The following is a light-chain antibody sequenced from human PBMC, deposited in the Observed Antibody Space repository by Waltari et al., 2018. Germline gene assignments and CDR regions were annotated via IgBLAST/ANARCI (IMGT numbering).Light chain of an antibody. CDR2: GAS. Sequence: EIVLTQSPGTLSLSPGERATLSCRASQSVSSSYLAGYQQKPGQAPRLLIYGASSRATGIPDRFSGSGSGTDFTLTISRLEPEDFAVYYCQQYGRTGTFGQGTKVEIK. J-gene: IGKJ1*01. CDR1: QSVSSSY. V-gene: IGKV3-20*01. CDR3: QQYGRTGT.